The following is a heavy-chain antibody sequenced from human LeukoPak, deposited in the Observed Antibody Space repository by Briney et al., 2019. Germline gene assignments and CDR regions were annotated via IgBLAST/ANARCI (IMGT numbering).Heavy chain of an antibody. V-gene: IGHV1-69*05. D-gene: IGHD3-22*01. CDR1: GGTFSSYA. CDR2: IIPIFGTA. Sequence: SVKVSCKASGGTFSSYAISWVRQAPGQGLEWMGGIIPIFGTANYAQKFQGRVTMTRNTSISTAYMELSSLRSEDTAVYYCARDYYDSSGLGNWGQGTLVTVSS. CDR3: ARDYYDSSGLGN. J-gene: IGHJ4*02.